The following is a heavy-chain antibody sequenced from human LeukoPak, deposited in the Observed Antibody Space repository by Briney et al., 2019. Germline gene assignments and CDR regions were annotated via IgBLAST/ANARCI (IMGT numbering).Heavy chain of an antibody. J-gene: IGHJ6*02. CDR2: INPNSGGT. CDR1: GYTFTGYY. Sequence: GASVKVSCKASGYTFTGYYMHWVRQSPGQGLEWMGWINPNSGGTNYAQKFQGRVTMTRDTSISTAYMELSRLRSDDTAVYYCARELVVVVPAAMSDYYYGMDVWGQGTTVTVSS. V-gene: IGHV1-2*02. D-gene: IGHD2-2*01. CDR3: ARELVVVVPAAMSDYYYGMDV.